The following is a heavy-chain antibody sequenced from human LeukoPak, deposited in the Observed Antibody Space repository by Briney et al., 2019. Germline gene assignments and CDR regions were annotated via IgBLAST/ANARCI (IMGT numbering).Heavy chain of an antibody. CDR3: ARATYGSGSYYNVYWFDP. CDR2: IYYSGST. J-gene: IGHJ5*02. D-gene: IGHD3-10*01. Sequence: SETLSLTCTVSGGSISSYYWSWIRQPPGKGLEWIGYIYYSGSTNYNPSLKSRVTISVDTSKNQFSLKLSSVTAADTAVYYCARATYGSGSYYNVYWFDPWGQGTLVTVSS. V-gene: IGHV4-59*01. CDR1: GGSISSYY.